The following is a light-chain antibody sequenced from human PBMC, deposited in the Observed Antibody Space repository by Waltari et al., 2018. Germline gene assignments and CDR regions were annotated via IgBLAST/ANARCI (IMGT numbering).Light chain of an antibody. V-gene: IGKV1-39*01. CDR2: AAS. J-gene: IGKJ1*01. Sequence: DIQMTQSPSSLSASVGDRVTITCRASQSISSYLNWYQQKPGKAPKPLIYAASSLQSGVPSRFSGSGSGTDFTLTISSLQPEDFATYYCQQSYSTPRTFGQGTKVENK. CDR3: QQSYSTPRT. CDR1: QSISSY.